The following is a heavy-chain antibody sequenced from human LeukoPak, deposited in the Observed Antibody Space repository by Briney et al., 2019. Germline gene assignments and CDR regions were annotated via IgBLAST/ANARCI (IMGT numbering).Heavy chain of an antibody. D-gene: IGHD3-22*01. Sequence: SVKVPCKASGGTFSSYAISWVRQAPGQGLEWMGRIIPIFGIPKYAQKFQGRVTIIADTSTSTAYMELSSLRSEDTAVYYCATQDSSGYYGDHDYWGQGTLVTVSS. CDR2: IIPIFGIP. J-gene: IGHJ4*02. CDR1: GGTFSSYA. V-gene: IGHV1-69*04. CDR3: ATQDSSGYYGDHDY.